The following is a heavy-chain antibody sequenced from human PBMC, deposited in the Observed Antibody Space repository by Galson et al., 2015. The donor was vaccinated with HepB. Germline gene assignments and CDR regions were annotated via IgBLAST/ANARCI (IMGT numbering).Heavy chain of an antibody. CDR1: GFTFSGSA. CDR2: IRSKANSYAT. D-gene: IGHD6-19*01. CDR3: TSHSSGWLAEDPG. Sequence: SLRLSCAASGFTFSGSAMHWVRQASGKGLEWVGRIRSKANSYATAYAASVKGRFTISRDDSKNTAYLQMNGLKTEDTAVYYCTSHSSGWLAEDPGWGQGTLVTVSS. J-gene: IGHJ4*02. V-gene: IGHV3-73*01.